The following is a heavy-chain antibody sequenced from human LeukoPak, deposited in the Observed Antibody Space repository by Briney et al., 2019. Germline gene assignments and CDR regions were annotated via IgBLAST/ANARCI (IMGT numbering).Heavy chain of an antibody. CDR1: GGSISSYY. J-gene: IGHJ6*02. V-gene: IGHV4-59*01. Sequence: SETLSLTCTVSGGSISSYYWSWIRQPPGEGLEWIGYIYYSGSTNCNPSLKSRVTISVDTSKNQFSLNLSSVTAADTAVYYCARSIIYGGKSGHYYGMDVWGQGTTVTVSS. D-gene: IGHD4-23*01. CDR2: IYYSGST. CDR3: ARSIIYGGKSGHYYGMDV.